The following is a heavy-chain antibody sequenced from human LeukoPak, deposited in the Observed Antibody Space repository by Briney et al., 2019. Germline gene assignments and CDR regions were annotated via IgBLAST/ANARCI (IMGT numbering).Heavy chain of an antibody. CDR1: GGSFSGYY. V-gene: IGHV4-34*01. J-gene: IGHJ6*02. D-gene: IGHD4-23*01. Sequence: SETLSLTCAVYGGSFSGYYWSWIRQPPGKGLEWIGDINHSGSTNYNPSLKSRVTISVDTSKNQFSLKLSSVTAADTAVYYCARYYGGNSHYYYYGMDVWGQGTTVTVSS. CDR2: INHSGST. CDR3: ARYYGGNSHYYYYGMDV.